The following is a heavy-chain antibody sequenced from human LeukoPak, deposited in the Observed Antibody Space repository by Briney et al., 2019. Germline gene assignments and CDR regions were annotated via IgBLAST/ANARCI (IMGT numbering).Heavy chain of an antibody. CDR2: ITGDGDFT. V-gene: IGHV3-43*02. CDR1: GFNFHDYA. D-gene: IGHD1-7*01. J-gene: IGHJ5*02. CDR3: VKDKSEKNYGTFFDP. Sequence: GGSLRLSCAASGFNFHDYAMHWVRQAPGKGLEWVSLITGDGDFTYYGDSVKGRFTISRDNSKNSLYLQMNSLRTEDTAFYVCVKDKSEKNYGTFFDPWGKGTLVTVSS.